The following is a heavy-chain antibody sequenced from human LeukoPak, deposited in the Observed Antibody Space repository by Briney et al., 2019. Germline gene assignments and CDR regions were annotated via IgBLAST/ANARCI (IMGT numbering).Heavy chain of an antibody. CDR3: AREDYDSSGYHFDY. J-gene: IGHJ4*02. CDR1: GGSISSYY. Sequence: SETLSLTCTVSGGSISSYYWSWIRQPPGKGLEWIGYIYYSGSTNYNPSLKSRVTISVDTSKNQFSLKLSSVTAADTAVYYCAREDYDSSGYHFDYSGQGTLVTVSS. CDR2: IYYSGST. D-gene: IGHD3-22*01. V-gene: IGHV4-59*01.